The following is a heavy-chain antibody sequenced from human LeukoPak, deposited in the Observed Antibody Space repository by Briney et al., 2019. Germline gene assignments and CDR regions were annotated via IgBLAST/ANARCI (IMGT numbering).Heavy chain of an antibody. D-gene: IGHD2-2*01. V-gene: IGHV1-2*02. J-gene: IGHJ6*03. CDR1: GYTFTGYY. CDR2: INPNSGGT. CDR3: ARDGQYQLYNYYYYYMDV. Sequence: GASVKVSCKASGYTFTGYYIHWVRQAPGQGLEWTGWINPNSGGTNYAQKLQGRVTMTRDTSISTVYMELSRLRSDDTAVYYCARDGQYQLYNYYYYYMDVWGKGTTVTISS.